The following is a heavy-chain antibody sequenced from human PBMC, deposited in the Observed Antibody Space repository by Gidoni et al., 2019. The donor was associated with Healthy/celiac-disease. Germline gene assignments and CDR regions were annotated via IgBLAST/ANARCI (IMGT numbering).Heavy chain of an antibody. CDR2: ISYDGSNK. CDR1: GFTFRSYA. D-gene: IGHD2-15*01. CDR3: ARDPHRVVVVAATGHWFDP. Sequence: QVQLVESGGGVVQPGRSLRLSGAASGFTFRSYAMPWGRQAPGTGLEWVAVISYDGSNKYYADSVKGRFTISRDNSKNTLYLQMNSLRAEDTAVYYCARDPHRVVVVAATGHWFDPWGQGTLVTVSS. J-gene: IGHJ5*02. V-gene: IGHV3-30*01.